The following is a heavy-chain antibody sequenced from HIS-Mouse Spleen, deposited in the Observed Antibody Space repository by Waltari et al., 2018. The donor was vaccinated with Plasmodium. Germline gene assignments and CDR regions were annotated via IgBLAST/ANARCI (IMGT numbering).Heavy chain of an antibody. V-gene: IGHV3-7*01. CDR1: GLTFSSDW. D-gene: IGHD6-13*01. CDR3: ASSWYWCFDL. CDR2: IKQEGIEK. J-gene: IGHJ2*01. Sequence: EVQLVESGGGVVQPGGSLRLSCAASGLTFSSDWMCWVRQAQGRGLGWGANIKQEGIEKYYVDCVKGRFTISRDNAKNSLYLQMNSLRAEDTAVYYCASSWYWCFDLWGRGALVTVSS.